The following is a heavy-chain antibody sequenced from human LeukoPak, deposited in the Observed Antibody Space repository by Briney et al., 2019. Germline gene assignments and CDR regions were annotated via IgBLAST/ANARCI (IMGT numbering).Heavy chain of an antibody. V-gene: IGHV1-69*13. CDR1: GGTFLSYP. J-gene: IGHJ3*02. CDR2: IITICSTA. Sequence: ASLKVSCQASGGTFLSYPISWLRQAPGQALERMGGIITICSTANYAQKFQGRVTINADESTSTAYVELSSLRSEDTAVYYCARGARRDAFDIWGQGTMVTVSS. D-gene: IGHD6-6*01. CDR3: ARGARRDAFDI.